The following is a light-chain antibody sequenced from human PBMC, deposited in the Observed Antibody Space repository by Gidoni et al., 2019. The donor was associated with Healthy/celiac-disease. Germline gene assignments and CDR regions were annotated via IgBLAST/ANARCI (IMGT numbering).Light chain of an antibody. J-gene: IGLJ1*01. CDR2: DVS. CDR3: SSYTSSSTPYV. V-gene: IGLV2-14*01. CDR1: SSDVGGYNY. Sequence: QSTLTQPAPVSGSPGPSITISCTGTSSDVGGYNYVSWYQQHPGKAPKLMIYDVSNRPSGVSNRFSGSKSGNTASLTISGLQAEDEADYYCSSYTSSSTPYVFGTGTKVTVL.